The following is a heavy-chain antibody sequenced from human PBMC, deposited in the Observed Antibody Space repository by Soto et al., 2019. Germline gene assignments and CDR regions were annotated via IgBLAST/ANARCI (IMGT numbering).Heavy chain of an antibody. CDR2: IKSKTDGGTT. Sequence: SVSNAWMNWVRQAPGKGLEWVGRIKSKTDGGTTDYAAAVKGRFTISRDDSKNTLYLQMNSLKTEDTAVYYCTTLDGDHFDYWGQGTLVTVSS. D-gene: IGHD4-17*01. J-gene: IGHJ4*02. V-gene: IGHV3-15*07. CDR3: TTLDGDHFDY. CDR1: SVSNAW.